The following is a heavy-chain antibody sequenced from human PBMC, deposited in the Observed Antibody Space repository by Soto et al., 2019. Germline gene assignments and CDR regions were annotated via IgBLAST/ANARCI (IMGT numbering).Heavy chain of an antibody. V-gene: IGHV4-30-2*01. CDR2: IYHSGST. CDR1: GGSISSGGYS. D-gene: IGHD2-8*01. CDR3: ARAMVPDAFDI. Sequence: PTETLSLTCAVSGGSISSGGYSWSWIRQPPGKGLEWIGYIYHSGSTYYNPSLKSRVTISVDRSKNQFSLKLSSVTAADTAVYYCARAMVPDAFDIWVQGTMVT. J-gene: IGHJ3*02.